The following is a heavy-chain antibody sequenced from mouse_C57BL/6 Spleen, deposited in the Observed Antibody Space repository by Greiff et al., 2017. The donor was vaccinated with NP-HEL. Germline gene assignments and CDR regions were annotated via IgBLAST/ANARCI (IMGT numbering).Heavy chain of an antibody. V-gene: IGHV10-1*01. CDR1: GFSFNTYA. CDR2: IRSKSNNYAT. Sequence: EVHLVESGGGLVQPKGSLKLSCAASGFSFNTYAMNWVRQAPGKGLEWVARIRSKSNNYATYYADSVKDRFTISRDDSESMLYLQMNNLKTEDTAMYYCVRHPREWYFDVWGTGTTVTVSS. CDR3: VRHPREWYFDV. J-gene: IGHJ1*03.